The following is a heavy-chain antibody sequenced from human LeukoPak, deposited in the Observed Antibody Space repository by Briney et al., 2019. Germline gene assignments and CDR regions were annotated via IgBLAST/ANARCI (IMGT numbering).Heavy chain of an antibody. CDR2: IIPILGIA. J-gene: IGHJ6*02. CDR3: ARDRDYGDYEDYYYGMDV. Sequence: VASVKVSCKASGGTFSSYAISWVRQAPGQGLEWMGRIIPILGIANYAQKFQGRVTITADKSTSTAYMELSSLRSEDTAVYYCARDRDYGDYEDYYYGMDVWGQGTTVTVSS. CDR1: GGTFSSYA. V-gene: IGHV1-69*04. D-gene: IGHD4-17*01.